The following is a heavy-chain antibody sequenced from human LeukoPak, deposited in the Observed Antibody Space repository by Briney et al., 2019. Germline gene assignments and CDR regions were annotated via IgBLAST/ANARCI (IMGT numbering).Heavy chain of an antibody. J-gene: IGHJ4*02. CDR1: GFTFGDYA. CDR2: ISWNSGSI. V-gene: IGHV3-9*01. Sequence: GGSLRLSCAASGFTFGDYAMHWVRQAPGKGLEWVSGISWNSGSIGYADSVKGRFTISRDNAKNSLYLQMNSLRAEDTALYYCAKDMRGSSSTNYDYWGQGTLVTVSS. D-gene: IGHD6-6*01. CDR3: AKDMRGSSSTNYDY.